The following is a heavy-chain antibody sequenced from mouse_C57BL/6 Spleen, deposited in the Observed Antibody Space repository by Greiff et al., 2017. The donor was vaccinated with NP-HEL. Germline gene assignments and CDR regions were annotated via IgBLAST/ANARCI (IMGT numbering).Heavy chain of an antibody. V-gene: IGHV5-17*01. CDR2: ISSGSSTI. D-gene: IGHD1-1*01. J-gene: IGHJ3*01. CDR3: ARGYYGSSYTWFAY. CDR1: GFTFSDYG. Sequence: EVQGVESGGGLVKPGGSLKLSCAASGFTFSDYGMHWVRQAPEKGLEWVAYISSGSSTIYYADTVKGRFTISRDNAKNTLFLQMTSLRSEDTAMYYCARGYYGSSYTWFAYWGQGTLVTVSA.